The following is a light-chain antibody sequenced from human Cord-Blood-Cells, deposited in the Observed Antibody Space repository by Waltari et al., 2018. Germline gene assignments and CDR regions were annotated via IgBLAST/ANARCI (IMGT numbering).Light chain of an antibody. V-gene: IGKV2-28*01. CDR1: QALLHINVNNY. Sequence: TQSRLPLRVTPGERASISSTPSQALLHINVNNYLDGYLKKPGQSPQLLIYLGSNRSSGVPDRFSGSGSGTDFTLKISRVEAEDVWVYYCRHALQTPWTFDQCTKVQIK. CDR2: LGS. J-gene: IGKJ1*01. CDR3: RHALQTPWT.